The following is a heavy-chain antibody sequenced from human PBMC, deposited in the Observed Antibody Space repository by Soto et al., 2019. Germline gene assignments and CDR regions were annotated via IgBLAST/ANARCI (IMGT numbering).Heavy chain of an antibody. V-gene: IGHV1-3*01. Sequence: ASVKVSCKASGYTFTSYAMHWVRQAPGQRLEWMGWINAGNGNTKYSQKFQGRVTITRDTSASTAYMELSSLRSEDTAVYYCARGVGGPTSILDYWGREPRVPVP. CDR1: GYTFTSYA. D-gene: IGHD3-16*01. CDR2: INAGNGNT. CDR3: ARGVGGPTSILDY. J-gene: IGHJ4*02.